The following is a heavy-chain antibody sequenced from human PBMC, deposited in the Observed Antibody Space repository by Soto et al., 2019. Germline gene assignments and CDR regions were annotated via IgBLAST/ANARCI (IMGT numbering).Heavy chain of an antibody. D-gene: IGHD6-13*01. Sequence: QVQLKESGPGLVKPSETLSLTCTVSGGSINSFYWTWIRQFPGKRLEWIGHIYFTGITTYNPSLKSRVTISIDRSKSQFSLRLTSVTAADTAVYYCARQQQLDSWGQGILVTVSS. CDR2: IYFTGIT. J-gene: IGHJ4*02. CDR3: ARQQQLDS. V-gene: IGHV4-59*08. CDR1: GGSINSFY.